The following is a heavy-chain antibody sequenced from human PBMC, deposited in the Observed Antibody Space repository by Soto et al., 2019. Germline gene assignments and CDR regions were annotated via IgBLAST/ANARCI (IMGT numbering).Heavy chain of an antibody. CDR1: GFTFNDYY. V-gene: IGHV3-72*01. CDR2: SRNQANSYTT. Sequence: EVQLVESGGGLVQPGGSLRLSCAASGFTFNDYYIDWVRQAPGKGLEWVGRSRNQANSYTTEYAASVKGRFTVSRDDSKNSVYLQMNSLKIEDTAVDYCARVNPGYVDLWGRGTRVSVSS. J-gene: IGHJ2*01. CDR3: ARVNPGYVDL.